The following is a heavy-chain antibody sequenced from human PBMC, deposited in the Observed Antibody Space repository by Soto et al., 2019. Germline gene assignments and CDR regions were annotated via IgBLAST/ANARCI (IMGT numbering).Heavy chain of an antibody. Sequence: PGGSLRLSCAASGFTFSSYAMHWVRQAPGKGLEWVAVISYDGSNKYYADSVKGRFTISRDNSKNTLYLQMNSLRAEDTAVYYCARGLMYYYGSGDNYGMDVWGQGTTVTVSS. CDR2: ISYDGSNK. J-gene: IGHJ6*02. CDR1: GFTFSSYA. V-gene: IGHV3-30-3*01. CDR3: ARGLMYYYGSGDNYGMDV. D-gene: IGHD3-10*01.